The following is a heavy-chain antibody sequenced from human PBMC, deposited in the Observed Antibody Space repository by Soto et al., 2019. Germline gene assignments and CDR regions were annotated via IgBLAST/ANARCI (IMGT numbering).Heavy chain of an antibody. V-gene: IGHV3-23*01. D-gene: IGHD2-21*02. CDR3: AKGEPRDCGGDCYSYYFDY. Sequence: AGGSLRLSCAASGFTFSSYAMSWVRQAPGKGLEWVSAISGSGGSTYYADSVKGRFTISRDNSKNTLYLQMNSLRAEDTAVYYCAKGEPRDCGGDCYSYYFDYWGQGTLVTVSS. CDR1: GFTFSSYA. J-gene: IGHJ4*02. CDR2: ISGSGGST.